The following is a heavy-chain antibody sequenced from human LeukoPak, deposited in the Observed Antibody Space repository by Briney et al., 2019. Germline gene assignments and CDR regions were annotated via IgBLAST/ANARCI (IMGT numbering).Heavy chain of an antibody. CDR3: ARDHQIAAAIYYFDY. V-gene: IGHV3-30*01. D-gene: IGHD6-13*01. J-gene: IGHJ4*02. CDR1: GFTFNTYP. Sequence: GGSLRLSCAASGFTFNTYPMHWVRQAPGKGLEWVAVIANDGRDKHYADSAKGRFTISRDNSKNTPYLQMNSLRSEDTAVYYCARDHQIAAAIYYFDYWGQGTLVTVSS. CDR2: IANDGRDK.